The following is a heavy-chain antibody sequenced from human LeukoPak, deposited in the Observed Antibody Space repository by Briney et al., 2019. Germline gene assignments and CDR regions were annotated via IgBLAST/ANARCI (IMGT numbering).Heavy chain of an antibody. D-gene: IGHD6-13*01. CDR1: GGSISSYY. Sequence: SGTLSLTCTVSGGSISSYYWSWIRQPAGKGLEWIGHIYTSGSTNYNPSLKSRVTMSVDTSKNQFSLKLSSVTAADTAVYYCARFTQWVAAAGTWWWFDPWGQGTLVTVSS. V-gene: IGHV4-4*07. J-gene: IGHJ5*02. CDR3: ARFTQWVAAAGTWWWFDP. CDR2: IYTSGST.